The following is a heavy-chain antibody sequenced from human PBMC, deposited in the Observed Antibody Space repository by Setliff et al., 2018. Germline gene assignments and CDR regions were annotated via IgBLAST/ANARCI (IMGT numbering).Heavy chain of an antibody. J-gene: IGHJ4*02. CDR2: IYTTGNT. CDR3: ARQRRIWNDLDYFDY. CDR1: GDSITSGSDY. D-gene: IGHD1-1*01. Sequence: KASETLSLTCTVSGDSITSGSDYWNWIRQPAGKGLEWIGRIYTTGNTNYNPSLKSRVTISVDTSKSQFSLRLSSVTAADTAVYYCARQRRIWNDLDYFDYWGQGTLVTV. V-gene: IGHV4-61*02.